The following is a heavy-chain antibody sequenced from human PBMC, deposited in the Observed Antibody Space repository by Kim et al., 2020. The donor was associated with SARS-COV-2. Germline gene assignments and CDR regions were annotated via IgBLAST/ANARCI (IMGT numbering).Heavy chain of an antibody. CDR3: AKGSSSSGWYATC. Sequence: GGSLRLSCAASGFTFSSYAMSWVRQAPGKGLEWVSVIYSGGSSTYYADSVKGRFTISRDNSKNTLYLQMNSLRAEDTAVYYCAKGSSSSGWYATCWGQGTLVTVSS. J-gene: IGHJ4*02. CDR2: IYSGGSST. CDR1: GFTFSSYA. V-gene: IGHV3-23*03. D-gene: IGHD6-19*01.